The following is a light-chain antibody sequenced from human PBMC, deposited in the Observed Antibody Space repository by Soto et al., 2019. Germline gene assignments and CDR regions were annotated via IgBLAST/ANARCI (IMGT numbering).Light chain of an antibody. CDR1: SSDVGGYNY. J-gene: IGLJ2*01. CDR2: DIS. Sequence: QSALTQPASVSGSPGQSITISCTGTSSDVGGYNYVSWYQQHPGKAPKLMIYDISNRPSVVSNRFSGSKAGNTSSLTISGLQAEDEADYYCCSYTSSSTLVVFGGGTKVTVL. V-gene: IGLV2-14*01. CDR3: CSYTSSSTLVV.